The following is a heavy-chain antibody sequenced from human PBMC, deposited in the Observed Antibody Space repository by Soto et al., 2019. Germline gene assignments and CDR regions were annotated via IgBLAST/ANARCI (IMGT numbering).Heavy chain of an antibody. CDR2: ISAYNGNT. V-gene: IGHV1-18*01. J-gene: IGHJ3*02. Sequence: ASVKVSCKASGYTFTSYGISWVRQAPGQGLEWMGWISAYNGNTNYAQKLQGRVTMTTDTSTSTAYMELRSLRSDDTAVYSCARESTNSGPDAFDIWGQGTMVTVSS. D-gene: IGHD5-12*01. CDR3: ARESTNSGPDAFDI. CDR1: GYTFTSYG.